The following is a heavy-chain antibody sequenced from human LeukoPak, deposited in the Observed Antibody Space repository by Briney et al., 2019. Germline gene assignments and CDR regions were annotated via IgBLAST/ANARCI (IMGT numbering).Heavy chain of an antibody. CDR2: IYYSGST. D-gene: IGHD3-16*01. V-gene: IGHV4-59*01. Sequence: SETLSLTCTVPGGSISSYYWSWIRQPPGKGLEWIGYIYYSGSTNYNPSLKSRVTISVDTSKNQFSLKLSSVTAADTAVYYCARITKLQYFDYWGQGTLVTVSS. J-gene: IGHJ4*02. CDR1: GGSISSYY. CDR3: ARITKLQYFDY.